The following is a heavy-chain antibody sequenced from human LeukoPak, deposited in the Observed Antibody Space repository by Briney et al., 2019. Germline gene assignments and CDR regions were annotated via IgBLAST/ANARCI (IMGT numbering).Heavy chain of an antibody. CDR2: IYYSGSA. V-gene: IGHV4-30-4*01. D-gene: IGHD5-24*01. CDR1: GGSISSGDYY. Sequence: PSETLSLTCTVSGGSISSGDYYWGWIRQSPGKGLEWIGYIYYSGSAYYSPSLESRVAISVDTSKNQFSLNLSSVTAADTAVYYCARIRFRYINFDFWGQGTLVTVSS. J-gene: IGHJ4*02. CDR3: ARIRFRYINFDF.